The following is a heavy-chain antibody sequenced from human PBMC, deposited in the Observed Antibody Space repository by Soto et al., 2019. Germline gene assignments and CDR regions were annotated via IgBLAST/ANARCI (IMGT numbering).Heavy chain of an antibody. V-gene: IGHV3-7*01. D-gene: IGHD6-25*01. CDR2: IKQAGSEK. CDR3: SREKRANGYFDY. Sequence: EVQLVESGGGLVQTGGSLRLSCAASGFTFSAYWMSWVRQAPGKGLEWVANIKQAGSEKYYVDSVNGRFIISRDDAKNSLFLQVNNLRVEDPGVYYCSREKRANGYFDYWGQGTLVTVSS. CDR1: GFTFSAYW. J-gene: IGHJ4*02.